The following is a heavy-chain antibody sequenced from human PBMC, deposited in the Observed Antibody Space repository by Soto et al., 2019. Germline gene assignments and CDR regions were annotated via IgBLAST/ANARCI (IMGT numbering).Heavy chain of an antibody. CDR1: GYTFNDYG. Sequence: QVQLVQSGAEVKKPGASVRVSCKASGYTFNDYGISWVRQAPGQRLEWMGWIGPYEGVTNHAQTFQGRVTMTVDTSTTTADMELRSLRSDDTALYYCARCYCSVGSCYTCWHFDLWGPGTLVTVTA. D-gene: IGHD2-15*01. J-gene: IGHJ2*01. CDR3: ARCYCSVGSCYTCWHFDL. V-gene: IGHV1-18*01. CDR2: IGPYEGVT.